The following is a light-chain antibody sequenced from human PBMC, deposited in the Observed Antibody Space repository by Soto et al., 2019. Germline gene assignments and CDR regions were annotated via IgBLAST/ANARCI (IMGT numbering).Light chain of an antibody. V-gene: IGKV1-5*01. Sequence: DIQMTQSPSTLSASVGDRVSITCRASQSISSWVAWYQQKPGKAPKALIYDASSLETGVPLRFSGSGSGTEFTLTISSLQPDDFVTYYCQQYNSYPWTFGQGTKVDIK. CDR2: DAS. CDR3: QQYNSYPWT. CDR1: QSISSW. J-gene: IGKJ1*01.